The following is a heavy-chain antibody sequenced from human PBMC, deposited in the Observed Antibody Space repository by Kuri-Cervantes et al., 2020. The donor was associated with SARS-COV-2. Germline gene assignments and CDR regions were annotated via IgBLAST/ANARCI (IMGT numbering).Heavy chain of an antibody. CDR1: GFTFSGYW. CDR3: TTPVWPYGY. D-gene: IGHD3-16*01. Sequence: GESLKISCAASGFTFSGYWMNWVRQAPGKGLEWVANINQDGSGEYYVDSVKGRFTISRDDSKNTLYLQMNSLKTEDTAVYYCTTPVWPYGYWGQGTLVTVSS. CDR2: INQDGSGE. V-gene: IGHV3-7*03. J-gene: IGHJ4*02.